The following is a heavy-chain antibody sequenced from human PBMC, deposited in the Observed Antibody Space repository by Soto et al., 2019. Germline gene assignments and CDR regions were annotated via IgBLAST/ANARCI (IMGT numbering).Heavy chain of an antibody. CDR3: ARDPPSTLGSFDI. V-gene: IGHV3-33*01. J-gene: IGHJ3*02. CDR1: GFTFRMYG. CDR2: VYYDGHNK. Sequence: ESGGGVVQPGRSQRLSCAASGFTFRMYGMHWVRQAPGKGLEWMATVYYDGHNKYYADSVRGRFTISRDNSKNMVYLQMNSLRAEDTAVYYCARDPPSTLGSFDIWGRGTMVTVSS. D-gene: IGHD2-2*01.